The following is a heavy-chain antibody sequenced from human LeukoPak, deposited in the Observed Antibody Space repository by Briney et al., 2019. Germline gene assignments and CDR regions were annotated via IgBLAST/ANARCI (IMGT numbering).Heavy chain of an antibody. V-gene: IGHV6-1*01. CDR3: ARARDSGWSDDFDI. Sequence: SQTLSLTSAISGDSVSSNSAAWNWIRQSPSGGLEWLGRTYYRSKWYNDYAVSVKSRITVNPDTSKNQFSLQLNSVTPGDTAVYYCARARDSGWSDDFDIWGHGTMVTVSS. CDR1: GDSVSSNSAA. CDR2: TYYRSKWYN. D-gene: IGHD6-19*01. J-gene: IGHJ3*02.